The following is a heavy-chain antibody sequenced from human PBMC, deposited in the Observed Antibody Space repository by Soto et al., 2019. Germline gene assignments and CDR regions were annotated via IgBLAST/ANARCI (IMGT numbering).Heavy chain of an antibody. V-gene: IGHV3-23*01. D-gene: IGHD3-3*01. J-gene: IGHJ4*02. Sequence: EVQLLESGGGLVQPGGSLRLSCAGSGYTHTFNTYAMSWVRQAPGKGLEWVAGISPTGGSTYYADSVKGRFTLSRDNSKKTPIMQMRSFIVEDADVYFCAKVKRGIFPTIGGGFESWGRGTLVSVSS. CDR3: AKVKRGIFPTIGGGFES. CDR2: ISPTGGST. CDR1: GYTHTFNTYA.